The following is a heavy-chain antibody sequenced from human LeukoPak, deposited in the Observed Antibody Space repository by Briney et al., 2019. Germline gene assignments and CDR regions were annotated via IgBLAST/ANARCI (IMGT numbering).Heavy chain of an antibody. Sequence: GGSLRLSCAASGSTFSNAWMSWVRQAPGKGLEWVGRIKSKTDGGTTDYAAPVKGRFTISRDDSKNTLYLQMNSLKTEDTAVYYCTTGEFLEWLLYFDYWGQGTLVTVSS. D-gene: IGHD3-3*01. CDR1: GSTFSNAW. V-gene: IGHV3-15*01. CDR2: IKSKTDGGTT. CDR3: TTGEFLEWLLYFDY. J-gene: IGHJ4*02.